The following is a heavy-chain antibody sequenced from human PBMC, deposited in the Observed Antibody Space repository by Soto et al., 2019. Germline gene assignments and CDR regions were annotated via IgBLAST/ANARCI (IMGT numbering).Heavy chain of an antibody. CDR2: IYYSGTT. J-gene: IGHJ4*02. Sequence: PSETLSLTCTVSGASISSSTYYWGWIRQPPGKGLEWIGSIYYSGTTSYNPSLKSRVTISVDTFNNQFTLNLNSVTAADTAVHYCAGTLEATGNFGHWGQGTLVTVSS. CDR1: GASISSSTYY. V-gene: IGHV4-39*01. D-gene: IGHD1-1*01. CDR3: AGTLEATGNFGH.